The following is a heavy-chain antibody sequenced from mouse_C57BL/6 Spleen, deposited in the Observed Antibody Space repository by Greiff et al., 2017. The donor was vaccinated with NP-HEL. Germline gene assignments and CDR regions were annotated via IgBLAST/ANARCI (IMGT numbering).Heavy chain of an antibody. CDR2: INPYNGGT. Sequence: EVQLQESGPVLVKPGASVKMSCKASGYTFTDYYMNWVKQSHGKSLEWIGVINPYNGGTSYNQKFKGKATLTVDKSSSTAYMELNSLTSEDSAVYYCASGYYENYYAMDYWGQGTSVTVSS. CDR3: ASGYYENYYAMDY. J-gene: IGHJ4*01. CDR1: GYTFTDYY. V-gene: IGHV1-19*01. D-gene: IGHD2-4*01.